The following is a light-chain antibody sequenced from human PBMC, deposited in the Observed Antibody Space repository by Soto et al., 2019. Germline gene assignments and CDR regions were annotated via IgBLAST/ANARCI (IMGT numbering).Light chain of an antibody. CDR3: QQYYSYPLT. J-gene: IGKJ4*01. Sequence: EIVMTQSPATLSVSPGERATLSCRASQSISSNLAWYQQKPGQAPRLLIDDASTRAAGIPARFNGGGSGTEFTLTISSLQSEDFALYYCQQYYSYPLTFGGGTKVDI. CDR2: DAS. CDR1: QSISSN. V-gene: IGKV3-15*01.